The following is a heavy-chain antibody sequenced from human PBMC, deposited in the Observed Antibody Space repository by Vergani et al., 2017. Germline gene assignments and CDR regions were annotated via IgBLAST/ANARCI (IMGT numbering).Heavy chain of an antibody. CDR3: ARGYDILTGYPYYDYGMDV. CDR1: GFTFSSYW. Sequence: EVQLVESGGGLVQPGGSLRLSCAASGFTFSSYWMSWVRQAPGKGLEWVANIKQDGSEKYYVDSVKGRFTISRDNAKNSLYLQMNSLRAEDTAVYYCARGYDILTGYPYYDYGMDVWGQGTTVTVSS. J-gene: IGHJ6*02. CDR2: IKQDGSEK. D-gene: IGHD3-9*01. V-gene: IGHV3-7*01.